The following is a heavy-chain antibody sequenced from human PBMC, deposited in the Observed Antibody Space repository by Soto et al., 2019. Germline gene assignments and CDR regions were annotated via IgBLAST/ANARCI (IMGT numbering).Heavy chain of an antibody. D-gene: IGHD3-16*01. Sequence: EVQLLESGGGLVQPGGSLRLSCAASGFPFSSNAMSWVRQAPGKGLQWVSGITASGTSTFYADFVKGRVTITRDNSKNTVYLQMNSLRAEDTAVYYFEKHQGAQYWGPGTLVTVSS. CDR1: GFPFSSNA. CDR2: ITASGTST. J-gene: IGHJ1*01. V-gene: IGHV3-23*01. CDR3: EKHQGAQY.